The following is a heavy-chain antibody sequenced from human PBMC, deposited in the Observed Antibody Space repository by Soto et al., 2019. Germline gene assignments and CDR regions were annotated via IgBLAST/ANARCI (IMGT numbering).Heavy chain of an antibody. D-gene: IGHD6-6*01. CDR3: ARVSVAAFYGMDV. CDR2: ISSGGSSI. CDR1: GFTFSDYY. J-gene: IGHJ6*02. Sequence: QVQLVESGGGLVKPGGSLRLSCAASGFTFSDYYMSWIRQAPGKGLEWVSYISSGGSSIYYAESVKGRFTISRDNGKISLLLQMNSLRSEDTAVYFCARVSVAAFYGMDVWGQGTTVTVSS. V-gene: IGHV3-11*01.